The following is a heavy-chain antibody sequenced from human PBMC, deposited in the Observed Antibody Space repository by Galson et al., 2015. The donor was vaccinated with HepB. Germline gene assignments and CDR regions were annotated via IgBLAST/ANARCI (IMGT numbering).Heavy chain of an antibody. Sequence: SLRLSRAASGLTVSSNYMSWVRQAPGKGLEWVSVIYSGGSTYYADSVKDRFTISRDNSKNTLYLQMNSLRAEDTAVYYCARDSPPDYGDYREYWGQGTLVTVSS. D-gene: IGHD4-17*01. J-gene: IGHJ4*02. CDR2: IYSGGST. CDR1: GLTVSSNY. CDR3: ARDSPPDYGDYREY. V-gene: IGHV3-66*01.